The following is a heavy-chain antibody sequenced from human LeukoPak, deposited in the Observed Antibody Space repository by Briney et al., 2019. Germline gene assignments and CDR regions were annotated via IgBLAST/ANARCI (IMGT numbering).Heavy chain of an antibody. V-gene: IGHV1-69*04. CDR1: GGTFSSYA. Sequence: SVKVSCKASGGTFSSYAISWVRQAPGQGLEWMGRIIPILGIANYAQKFQGRVTITADKSTSTAYMELSSLRSEDTAVYYCRAEMATIGIDYWGQGTLVTVSS. J-gene: IGHJ4*02. CDR2: IIPILGIA. D-gene: IGHD5-24*01. CDR3: RAEMATIGIDY.